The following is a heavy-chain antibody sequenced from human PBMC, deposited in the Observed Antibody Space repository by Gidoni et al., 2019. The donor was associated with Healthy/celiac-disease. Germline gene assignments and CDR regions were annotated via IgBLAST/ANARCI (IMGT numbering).Heavy chain of an antibody. V-gene: IGHV4-39*01. D-gene: IGHD3-3*01. J-gene: IGHJ4*02. CDR3: ARNVPVRSSTYYDFWSGYYAGGED. CDR2: IYYSGST. Sequence: QLQLQESGPGLVKPSETLSLTCTVSGCSISSSSYYWGWIRPPPGKGLEWIWSIYYSGSTSYHPSLKRRVTISVDTSKNQFSLKRSSVTGAETAVYYCARNVPVRSSTYYDFWSGYYAGGEDWGQGTLVTVSS. CDR1: GCSISSSSYY.